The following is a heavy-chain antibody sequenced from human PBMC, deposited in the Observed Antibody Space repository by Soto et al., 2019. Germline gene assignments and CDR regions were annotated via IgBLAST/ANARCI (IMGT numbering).Heavy chain of an antibody. J-gene: IGHJ4*02. V-gene: IGHV3-33*01. CDR1: GFTFTNYG. D-gene: IGHD1-26*01. Sequence: GGSLRLSCAASGFTFTNYGMHWVRQAPGKGLEWVAVIWYDGSNRFYADSVKGRFTISKDNSQNMLYLQMHSLRPEDTAVYYCTRDPYGGSRYYFDSWGQGTLVTVSS. CDR2: IWYDGSNR. CDR3: TRDPYGGSRYYFDS.